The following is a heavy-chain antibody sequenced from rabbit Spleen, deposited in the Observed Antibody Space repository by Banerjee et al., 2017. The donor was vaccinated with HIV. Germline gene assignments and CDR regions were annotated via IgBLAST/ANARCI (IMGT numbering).Heavy chain of an antibody. Sequence: QSLEESGGDLVKPGASLTLTCTASGFSLSNNYWICWVRQAPGKGLEWIACTATGGSSNTYYASWAKGRFTISKTSSTTVTLQMTSLTAADTATYFCARDRSSAWGAPFDLNYYFNLWGQGTLVTVS. CDR3: ARDRSSAWGAPFDLNYYFNL. CDR1: GFSLSNNYW. V-gene: IGHV1S40*01. D-gene: IGHD4-1*01. J-gene: IGHJ4*01. CDR2: TATGGSSNT.